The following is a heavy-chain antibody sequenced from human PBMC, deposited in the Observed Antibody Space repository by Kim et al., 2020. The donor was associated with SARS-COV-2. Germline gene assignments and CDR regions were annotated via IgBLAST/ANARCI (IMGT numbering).Heavy chain of an antibody. CDR3: ARRGTFDWYFDL. Sequence: RYSPSFQGQVTISADKSISTAYLQWSSLKASDTAMYYCARRGTFDWYFDLWGRGTLVTVSS. D-gene: IGHD1-1*01. V-gene: IGHV5-51*01. J-gene: IGHJ2*01.